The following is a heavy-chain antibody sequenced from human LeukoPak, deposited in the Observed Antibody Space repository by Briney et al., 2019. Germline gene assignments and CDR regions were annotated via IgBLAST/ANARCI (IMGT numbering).Heavy chain of an antibody. J-gene: IGHJ4*02. Sequence: PSETLSLTCAVYGGSFSGYYWSWIRQPPGKGLEWIGEINHSGSTNYNPSLKSRVTISVDTSKNQFSLKLSSVTAADTAVYYCARGRRLYLNYWGQGTLVTVSS. V-gene: IGHV4-34*01. D-gene: IGHD3-16*02. CDR2: INHSGST. CDR1: GGSFSGYY. CDR3: ARGRRLYLNY.